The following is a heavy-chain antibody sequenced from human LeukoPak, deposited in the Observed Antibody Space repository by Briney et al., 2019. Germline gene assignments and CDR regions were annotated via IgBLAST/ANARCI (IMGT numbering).Heavy chain of an antibody. CDR3: AKANYHDSSGYYENLDY. D-gene: IGHD3-22*01. CDR1: GFTFSTYG. V-gene: IGHV3-23*01. Sequence: QPGGSLRLSCTASGFTFSTYGFSWVRQAPGKGLEWVSAITGSGGSTYHADSVKGRFTISRDNSKNTLYLQMDSLRAEDAAVYYCAKANYHDSSGYYENLDYWGQGTLVTVSS. CDR2: ITGSGGST. J-gene: IGHJ4*02.